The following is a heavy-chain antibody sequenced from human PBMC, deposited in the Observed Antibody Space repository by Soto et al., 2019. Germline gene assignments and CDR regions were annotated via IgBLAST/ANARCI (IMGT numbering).Heavy chain of an antibody. CDR2: ITLSGGTR. CDR3: AKGPLGAVAGTERYFDS. V-gene: IGHV3-23*01. Sequence: VQLLESGGGLVQPGGSLRLSCAPSGFTFSSYAMNWVRQAPGKGLEWVAAITLSGGTRYYTDSVKGRFTISRDNSKNTLYLQMNSLRAEDTAIYSCAKGPLGAVAGTERYFDSWGQGTLVTVSS. D-gene: IGHD6-19*01. J-gene: IGHJ4*02. CDR1: GFTFSSYA.